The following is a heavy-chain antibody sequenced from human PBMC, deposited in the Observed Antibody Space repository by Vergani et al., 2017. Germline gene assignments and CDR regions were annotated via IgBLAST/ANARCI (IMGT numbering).Heavy chain of an antibody. CDR2: IKQDGSEK. V-gene: IGHV3-7*01. D-gene: IGHD2-8*01. CDR1: GFTFSSYW. Sequence: EVQLVESGGGLVQPGGSLRLSCAASGFTFSSYWMSWVRQAPGKGLEWVANIKQDGSEKDYVDSVKGRFTISRDNSKNSLYLQMNRLRAEETAVYYCATLNFPLYCTNGVCYPLDYWGQGTLVTVSS. CDR3: ATLNFPLYCTNGVCYPLDY. J-gene: IGHJ4*02.